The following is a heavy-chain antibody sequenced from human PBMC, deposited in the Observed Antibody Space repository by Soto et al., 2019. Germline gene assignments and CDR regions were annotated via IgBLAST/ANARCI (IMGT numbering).Heavy chain of an antibody. CDR2: IISSGST. J-gene: IGHJ4*02. V-gene: IGHV4-61*01. CDR3: ASRDPGTSVDY. D-gene: IGHD1-7*01. CDR1: GGSVSSGSYY. Sequence: SETLSLTCTVSGGSVSSGSYYWTWIRQPPGKGLEWMGYIISSGSTDYNPPLKSRVTISVDSSKNEFSLKLRSVTAADTAVYYCASRDPGTSVDYWGQGTLVTVSS.